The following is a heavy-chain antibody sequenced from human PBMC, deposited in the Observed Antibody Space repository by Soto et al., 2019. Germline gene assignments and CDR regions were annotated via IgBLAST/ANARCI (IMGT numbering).Heavy chain of an antibody. D-gene: IGHD6-19*01. Sequence: QVQLVQSGAEVKKPGASVKVSCKTSGYTFTDFYMHWVRQAPGQGLEWMGWINPNSGGTKYAQNLQGWVTMTRDTSISTAYMELSRLRYNDTAVYYCATSRTSIAVAAETEYYFDYWGQGTLVTVSS. CDR2: INPNSGGT. V-gene: IGHV1-2*04. J-gene: IGHJ4*02. CDR1: GYTFTDFY. CDR3: ATSRTSIAVAAETEYYFDY.